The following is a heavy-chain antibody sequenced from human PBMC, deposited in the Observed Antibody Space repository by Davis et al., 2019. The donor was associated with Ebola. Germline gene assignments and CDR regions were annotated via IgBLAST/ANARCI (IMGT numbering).Heavy chain of an antibody. CDR1: GFTFSSYA. CDR2: ISGSGGST. J-gene: IGHJ3*02. D-gene: IGHD6-13*01. CDR3: AGSSWYEYAFDI. V-gene: IGHV3-23*01. Sequence: GESLKISCAASGFTFSSYAMSWVRQAPGKGLEWVSAISGSGGSTYYADSVKGRFTISRDNSKNTLYLQMNSLRAEDTAVYYCAGSSWYEYAFDIWGQGTMVTVSS.